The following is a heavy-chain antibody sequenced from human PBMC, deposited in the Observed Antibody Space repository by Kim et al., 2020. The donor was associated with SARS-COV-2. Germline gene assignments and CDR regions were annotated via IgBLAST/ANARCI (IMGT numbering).Heavy chain of an antibody. V-gene: IGHV3-33*01. D-gene: IGHD3-22*01. CDR3: AREVYLKDKPYDSSGYRPFDY. J-gene: IGHJ4*02. CDR2: IWYDGSNK. CDR1: GFTFSSYG. Sequence: GGSLRLSCAASGFTFSSYGMHWVRQAPGKGLEWVAVIWYDGSNKYYADSVKGRFTISRDNSKNTLYLQMNSLRAEDTAVYYCAREVYLKDKPYDSSGYRPFDYWGQGTLVTVSS.